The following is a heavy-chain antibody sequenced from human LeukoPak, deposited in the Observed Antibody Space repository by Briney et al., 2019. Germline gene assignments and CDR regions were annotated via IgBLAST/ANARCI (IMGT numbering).Heavy chain of an antibody. CDR3: ARDSIYDSSANSHDVFDI. D-gene: IGHD3-22*01. CDR1: GGSISSKVYY. CDR2: IYYSGSA. Sequence: PSPTLSLTCTVSGGSISSKVYYWTWVRQHPGKGLEWIGYIYYSGSAYYSQSLRSRATISVDTSKNQFSLMLTSVTPADTAVYYCARDSIYDSSANSHDVFDIWGQGTKVTVSS. V-gene: IGHV4-31*03. J-gene: IGHJ3*02.